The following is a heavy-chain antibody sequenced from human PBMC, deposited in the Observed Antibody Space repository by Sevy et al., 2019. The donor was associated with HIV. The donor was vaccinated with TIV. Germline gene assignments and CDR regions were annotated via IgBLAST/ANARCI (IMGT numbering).Heavy chain of an antibody. D-gene: IGHD3-22*01. J-gene: IGHJ4*02. Sequence: GGSLRLSCAASGFTLSSYWMSWVRQAPGKGLEWVATIKQEGSEKYYGDSVKGRFTISGDNAKNSLYLQRKSLRVEDTAAYYCARARAYYYDNSGYSFDYWGQGTLVTVSS. CDR1: GFTLSSYW. V-gene: IGHV3-7*01. CDR2: IKQEGSEK. CDR3: ARARAYYYDNSGYSFDY.